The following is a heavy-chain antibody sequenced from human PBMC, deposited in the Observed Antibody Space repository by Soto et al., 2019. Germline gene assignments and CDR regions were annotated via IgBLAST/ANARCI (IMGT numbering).Heavy chain of an antibody. D-gene: IGHD2-15*01. J-gene: IGHJ6*02. CDR3: ARGYCSGGSCYVGYYYYGMDV. CDR2: MNPNSGNT. V-gene: IGHV1-8*01. CDR1: GYTFTSYD. Sequence: ASVKVSCKASGYTFTSYDINWVRQATGQGLEWMGWMNPNSGNTGYAQKFQGRVTMTRNTSISTAYMELSSLRSEDTAVYYCARGYCSGGSCYVGYYYYGMDVWGQGTTVTVSS.